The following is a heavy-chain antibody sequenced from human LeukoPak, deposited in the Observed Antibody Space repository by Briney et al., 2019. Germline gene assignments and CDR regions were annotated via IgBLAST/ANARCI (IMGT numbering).Heavy chain of an antibody. D-gene: IGHD1-1*01. CDR1: SGSFSSSSYF. J-gene: IGHJ4*01. CDR2: INYSGTT. CDR3: AKLRGGVQLWGD. V-gene: IGHV4-39*01. Sequence: SETLSLTCTVSSGSFSSSSYFCGWIRRPPGMGLEWIATINYSGTTYYNPSLKNRVTTSVDTFSNQFSLKLNCVTSAGTAVYYCAKLRGGVQLWGDWGQGALVTVSS.